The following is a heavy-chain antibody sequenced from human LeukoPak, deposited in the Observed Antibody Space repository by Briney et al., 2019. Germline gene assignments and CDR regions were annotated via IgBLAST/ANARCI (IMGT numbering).Heavy chain of an antibody. CDR1: GFTVSSNY. V-gene: IGHV3-53*01. CDR3: AKAGYSSGWPTYYFDY. D-gene: IGHD6-19*01. J-gene: IGHJ4*02. Sequence: GGSLRLSCAASGFTVSSNYMSWVRQAPGKGLEWVSVIYSGGSTYYADSVKGRFTISRDNSKNTLYLQMNSLRAEDTAVYYCAKAGYSSGWPTYYFDYWGQGTLVTVSS. CDR2: IYSGGST.